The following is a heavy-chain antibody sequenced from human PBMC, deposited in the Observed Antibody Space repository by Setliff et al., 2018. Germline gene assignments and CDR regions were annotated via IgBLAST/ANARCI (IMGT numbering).Heavy chain of an antibody. CDR3: AIFPGPMVPTTP. CDR2: IGDSDN. Sequence: GGSLRLSCAASGFTLSSYTMNWVRQAPGKGLEWVSSIGDSDNYYADSVKGRFTISRDNAKNSVYLQMNSLRVEDTAVYYCAIFPGPMVPTTPGGQGTTVTVSS. J-gene: IGHJ4*02. CDR1: GFTLSSYT. V-gene: IGHV3-21*01. D-gene: IGHD2-15*01.